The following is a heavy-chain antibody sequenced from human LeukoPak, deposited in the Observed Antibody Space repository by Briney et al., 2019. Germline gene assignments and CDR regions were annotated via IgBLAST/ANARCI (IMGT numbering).Heavy chain of an antibody. Sequence: SEPLSLTCTVSGGSISSYYWSWIRQPPGKGLEWIGYIYYSGSTNYNPSLKSRVTISVDTSKNQFSLQLSSVTAADTAVYYCARVKEGNLGFVNWFDPWGQGTLVTVSS. CDR1: GGSISSYY. CDR2: IYYSGST. J-gene: IGHJ5*02. V-gene: IGHV4-59*01. D-gene: IGHD3-10*01. CDR3: ARVKEGNLGFVNWFDP.